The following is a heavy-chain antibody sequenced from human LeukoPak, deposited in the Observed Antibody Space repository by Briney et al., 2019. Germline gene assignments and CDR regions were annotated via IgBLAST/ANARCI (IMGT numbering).Heavy chain of an antibody. CDR3: ARHGYSTSRDPEKGNWLDP. CDR1: GGSFSDYY. J-gene: IGHJ5*02. D-gene: IGHD6-13*01. Sequence: SETLSLTCAVYGGSFSDYYWSWIRQPPGKGLEWIGEINHSGSTNYNPSLKSRLTISVDTSNNQFSLKMSSVTAADTAVYYCARHGYSTSRDPEKGNWLDPWGQGTLVTVSP. V-gene: IGHV4-34*01. CDR2: INHSGST.